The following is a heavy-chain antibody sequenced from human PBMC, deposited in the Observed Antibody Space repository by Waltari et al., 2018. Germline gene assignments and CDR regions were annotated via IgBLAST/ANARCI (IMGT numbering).Heavy chain of an antibody. J-gene: IGHJ6*02. CDR1: GFTFNTYT. Sequence: EVQLVESGGGLVKPGGSLGLSCAAYGFTFNTYTMNWVRQAPGKGLEWVSSISSTSSDIYYADSVKGRFTISRDNAKSSLYLQLNSLRAEDTAVYYCAGGYSSYYGMDVWGQGTTVTVSS. V-gene: IGHV3-21*02. CDR3: AGGYSSYYGMDV. D-gene: IGHD6-13*01. CDR2: ISSTSSDI.